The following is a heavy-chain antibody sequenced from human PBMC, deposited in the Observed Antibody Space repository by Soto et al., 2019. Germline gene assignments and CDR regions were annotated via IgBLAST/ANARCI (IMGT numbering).Heavy chain of an antibody. CDR2: IYPGDSDT. CDR1: VYSFTSYW. V-gene: IGHV5-51*01. D-gene: IGHD4-17*01. Sequence: PGESLKISCKGSVYSFTSYWIGWVRQMPGKGLEWMGIIYPGDSDTRYSPSFQGQVTISADKSISTAYLQWSSLKASDTAMYYCARRNGEVTGVLNWFDPWGQGTLVTVSS. J-gene: IGHJ5*02. CDR3: ARRNGEVTGVLNWFDP.